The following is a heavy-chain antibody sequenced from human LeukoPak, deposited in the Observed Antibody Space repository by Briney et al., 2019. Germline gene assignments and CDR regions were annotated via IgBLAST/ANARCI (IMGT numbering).Heavy chain of an antibody. Sequence: PGGSLRLSCAAAGFTFSDYYMSWIRQAPGKGLEWVSYISSSSSYTNYADSVKGRFTISRDNAKNSLYLQMNSLRAEDTAVYYCAREERGGDYYYGMDVWGKGTTVTVSS. J-gene: IGHJ6*04. CDR1: GFTFSDYY. D-gene: IGHD3-10*01. CDR3: AREERGGDYYYGMDV. V-gene: IGHV3-11*06. CDR2: ISSSSSYT.